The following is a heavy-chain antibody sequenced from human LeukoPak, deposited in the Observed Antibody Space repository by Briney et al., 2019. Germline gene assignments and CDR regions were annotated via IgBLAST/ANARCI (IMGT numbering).Heavy chain of an antibody. D-gene: IGHD3-16*02. CDR1: GGSISSSSYY. CDR2: IYYSGST. J-gene: IGHJ6*03. CDR3: ASQSSYYYYMAV. Sequence: SETLSLTCTVSGGSISSSSYYWGWIRQPPGKGLEWIGSIYYSGSTYYNPSLKSRVTISVDTSKNQFSLKLSSVTAADTAVYYCASQSSYYYYMAVWGKGTTVTVSS. V-gene: IGHV4-39*01.